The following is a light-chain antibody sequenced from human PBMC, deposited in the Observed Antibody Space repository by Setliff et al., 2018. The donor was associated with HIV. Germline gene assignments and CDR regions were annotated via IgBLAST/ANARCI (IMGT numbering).Light chain of an antibody. Sequence: SVLTQPPSASGTSGQRVTISCSGSSSNIGSNTVTWYQQLPGTAPKLLIYSNNQRPSGVPDRFSGSKSGTSASLAISGLQSEDEADYYCAAWDDSLNGRVFGTGTKVTVL. CDR2: SNN. V-gene: IGLV1-44*01. CDR3: AAWDDSLNGRV. CDR1: SSNIGSNT. J-gene: IGLJ1*01.